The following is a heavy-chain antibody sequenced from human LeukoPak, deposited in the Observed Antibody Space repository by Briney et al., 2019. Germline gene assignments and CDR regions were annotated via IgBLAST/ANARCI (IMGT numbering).Heavy chain of an antibody. V-gene: IGHV4-4*02. D-gene: IGHD6-6*01. CDR1: GGSISSRNW. CDR2: IYHSGST. Sequence: ASGTLSLTCAVSGGSISSRNWWSWVRQPPGKGLEWIGEIYHSGSTNYNPSLKSRVTISVDTSKNQFSLKLSSVTAADTAVYYCARDGESIAARHIRLNWFDPWGQGTLVTVSS. CDR3: ARDGESIAARHIRLNWFDP. J-gene: IGHJ5*02.